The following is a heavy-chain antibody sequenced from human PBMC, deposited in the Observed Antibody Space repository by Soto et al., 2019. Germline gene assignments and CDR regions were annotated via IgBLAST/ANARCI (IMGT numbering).Heavy chain of an antibody. CDR3: ARTKNWNSGEYFQY. CDR2: INPSGGTT. V-gene: IGHV1-46*01. J-gene: IGHJ1*01. Sequence: ASVEVCCKESGYALTSCGWRWVRQATGQGLEWIGIINPSGGTTSYAQKFQGRVTMTRDTSTSAVYMELSSLRSEDTAVYYCARTKNWNSGEYFQYWGQGTLVTVS. CDR1: GYALTSCG. D-gene: IGHD3-10*01.